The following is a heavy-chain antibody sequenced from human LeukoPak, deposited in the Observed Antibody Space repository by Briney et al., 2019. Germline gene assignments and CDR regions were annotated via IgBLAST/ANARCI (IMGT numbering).Heavy chain of an antibody. J-gene: IGHJ4*02. V-gene: IGHV3-11*01. CDR2: ISSSGSTI. CDR3: ARVELYGDYAYYFDY. D-gene: IGHD4-17*01. Sequence: GGSLRLSCAASGFSFSDYYMSWIRQAPGKGLEWVSYISSSGSTIYYADSVKGRFTISRDNAKNSLYLQMNSLRAEDTAVYYCARVELYGDYAYYFDYWGQGTLVTVSS. CDR1: GFSFSDYY.